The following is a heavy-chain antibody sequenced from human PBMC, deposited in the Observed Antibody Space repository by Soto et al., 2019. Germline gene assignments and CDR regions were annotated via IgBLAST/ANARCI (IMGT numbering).Heavy chain of an antibody. D-gene: IGHD3-22*01. CDR2: IYYSERT. J-gene: IGHJ3*02. CDR1: VGSVSSGSYY. CDR3: ARVDDSSGYYLDAFDI. V-gene: IGHV4-61*01. Sequence: QVQLQESGPGLVKPSETLSLTCTVSVGSVSSGSYYWSWIRQPPGKGLEWIGYIYYSERTNYNPSLMSRVTISVDTSKTYVSPKLSSVTAADTAVYYCARVDDSSGYYLDAFDIWGRGTMVTVSS.